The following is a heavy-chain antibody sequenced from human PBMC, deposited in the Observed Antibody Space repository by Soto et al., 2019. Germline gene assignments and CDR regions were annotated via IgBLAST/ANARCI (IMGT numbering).Heavy chain of an antibody. D-gene: IGHD2-8*01. CDR2: IIASHDRP. Sequence: VQLVQSGTEVKEPGASVRVSCKASGYTFTAHSLHWARQAPGQGLDWMGCIIASHDRPRYAPQFQGRLTFETDRIGTTASMHLTRLPPEETAVYFCASEPEDGVPGDYWCHGTPVVFSS. V-gene: IGHV1-3*01. J-gene: IGHJ4*01. CDR1: GYTFTAHS. CDR3: ASEPEDGVPGDY.